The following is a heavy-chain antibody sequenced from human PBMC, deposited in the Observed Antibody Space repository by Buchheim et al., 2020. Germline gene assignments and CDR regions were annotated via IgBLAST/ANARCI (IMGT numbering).Heavy chain of an antibody. J-gene: IGHJ2*01. Sequence: QVQLQESGPGLVKPSETLSLTCTVSGGSISSYYWSWIRQPPGKGLEWIGYIYYSGSTNYNPSLKSRVTISVDTSKNQFSLNLSTVTDAQTAVYYCAGHVGPNWRSGGPDWCFDLWGRGTL. D-gene: IGHD1-1*01. CDR3: AGHVGPNWRSGGPDWCFDL. CDR1: GGSISSYY. V-gene: IGHV4-59*08. CDR2: IYYSGST.